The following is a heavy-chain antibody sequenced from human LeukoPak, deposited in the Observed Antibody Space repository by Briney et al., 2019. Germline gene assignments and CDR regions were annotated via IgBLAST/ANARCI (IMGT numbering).Heavy chain of an antibody. CDR2: ISYDGSNK. CDR3: ARDLDYDSSGNDAFDI. CDR1: GFTFSSYA. V-gene: IGHV3-30-3*01. Sequence: PGGSLRLSCAASGFTFSSYAMHWVRQAPGKGLEWVAVISYDGSNKYYADSVKGRFTISRDNSKNTLYLQMNSLRAEDTAVYYCARDLDYDSSGNDAFDIWGQGTMVTVSS. J-gene: IGHJ3*02. D-gene: IGHD3-22*01.